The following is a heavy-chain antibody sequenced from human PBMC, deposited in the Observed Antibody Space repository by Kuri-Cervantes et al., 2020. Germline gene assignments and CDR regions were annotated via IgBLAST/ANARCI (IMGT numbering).Heavy chain of an antibody. CDR3: ARGGEHVVVETGPSDGFDI. J-gene: IGHJ3*02. D-gene: IGHD2-21*02. V-gene: IGHV1-8*01. CDR1: GYTFTSYD. CDR2: MSPKSGNT. Sequence: ASVKVSCKASGYTFTSYDINWVRQAAGQGLEWMGLMSPKSGNTDYAQKIQGRVTITADSPASTVYLELRSLRSDDTAVYYCARGGEHVVVETGPSDGFDIWGQGTRVTVSS.